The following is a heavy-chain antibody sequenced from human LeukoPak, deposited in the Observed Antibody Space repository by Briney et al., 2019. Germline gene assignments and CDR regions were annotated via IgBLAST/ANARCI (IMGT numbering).Heavy chain of an antibody. CDR1: GFTVSSNY. D-gene: IGHD7-27*01. Sequence: GGSLRLSCAASGFTVSSNYMTCVRQAPGKGLGWVSVIYSGGSTYYADSVKGRFTISRDNSKNTLYLQMNSLRAEDTAVYYCTRNWGSDNWFDPWGQGSLVTVSS. CDR3: TRNWGSDNWFDP. CDR2: IYSGGST. J-gene: IGHJ5*02. V-gene: IGHV3-53*01.